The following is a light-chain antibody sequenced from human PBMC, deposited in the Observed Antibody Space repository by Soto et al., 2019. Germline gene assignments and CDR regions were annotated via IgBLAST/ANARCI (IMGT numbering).Light chain of an antibody. CDR3: TSYSTSSAPYV. CDR1: SSDVGSYNL. V-gene: IGLV2-14*02. J-gene: IGLJ1*01. CDR2: EGS. Sequence: QSALTQPASVSGSPGQSITISCTGTSSDVGSYNLVSWYQQHPGKAPKLMIYEGSKRPSGVSNRFSGSKSGNTASLTISGLQAEDEADYYCTSYSTSSAPYVFGPGTKVTGL.